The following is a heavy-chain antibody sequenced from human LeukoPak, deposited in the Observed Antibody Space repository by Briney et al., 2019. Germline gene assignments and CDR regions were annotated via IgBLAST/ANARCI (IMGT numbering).Heavy chain of an antibody. V-gene: IGHV3-23*01. Sequence: GGSLRLSCAASGFTFSSYAMSWVRQAPGKGLEWVSAISGSGGSTYYADSVKGRFTISRDNSKNTLYLQMNSLRAEDTAVYYCAKRPSSVVVVAATDYWGQGTLVTVSS. CDR3: AKRPSSVVVVAATDY. CDR1: GFTFSSYA. J-gene: IGHJ4*02. D-gene: IGHD2-15*01. CDR2: ISGSGGST.